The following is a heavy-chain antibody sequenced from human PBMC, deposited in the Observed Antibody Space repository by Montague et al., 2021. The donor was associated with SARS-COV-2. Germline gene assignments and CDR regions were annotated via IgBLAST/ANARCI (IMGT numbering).Heavy chain of an antibody. CDR2: IYSSGNA. CDR3: ARGDHPQSASWCFFDT. V-gene: IGHV4-4*07. J-gene: IGHJ4*02. Sequence: SETRSLTCTVSGGSINYYYWHWLRQSAAKGLEWIGRIYSSGNANYSPSLESRVTMSVDTSQNQFSLKLNSLTAADTAVYYCARGDHPQSASWCFFDTWGQGALVTVSS. D-gene: IGHD6-13*01. CDR1: GGSINYYY.